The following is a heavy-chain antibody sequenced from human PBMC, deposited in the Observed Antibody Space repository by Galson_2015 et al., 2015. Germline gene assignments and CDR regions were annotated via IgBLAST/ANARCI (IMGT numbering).Heavy chain of an antibody. CDR1: GDSVSSDSTA. D-gene: IGHD6-19*01. Sequence: CAISGDSVSSDSTAWSWIRQSPSRGLEWLGSTYYRSKRYDSFAISVRGRMTINPDASKNQFSLQLNSVTPEDTAVYYWARGLAGTGFYFWGQGTLVTVSS. CDR3: ARGLAGTGFYF. J-gene: IGHJ4*02. CDR2: TYYRSKRYD. V-gene: IGHV6-1*01.